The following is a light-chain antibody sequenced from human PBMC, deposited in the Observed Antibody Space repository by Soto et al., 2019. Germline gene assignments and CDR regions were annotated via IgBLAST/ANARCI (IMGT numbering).Light chain of an antibody. CDR1: SSDVGGYNY. J-gene: IGLJ3*02. Sequence: QSVLTQPASVSGSPGQSITISCTGTSSDVGGYNYVSWYQQHPGKAPKLMIYDVSDRPSGVSNRFSGSKSGNTASLTISGLQAEDEADYYCSSYTSSSHVLFGGGTKVTVL. V-gene: IGLV2-14*03. CDR3: SSYTSSSHVL. CDR2: DVS.